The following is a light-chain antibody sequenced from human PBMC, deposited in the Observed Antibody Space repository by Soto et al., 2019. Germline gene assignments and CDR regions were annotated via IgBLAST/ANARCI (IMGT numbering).Light chain of an antibody. V-gene: IGLV1-44*01. Sequence: QSVLTQPPSASGTPGQRVTISCSGSSSNIDSNTVNWYQQLPGTAPKLLIYSNNQRPSGVPDRFSGSKSGTSASLAISGLQSEDEADYYCAAWDDSLNGAVFGGGTKLTVL. CDR1: SSNIDSNT. CDR2: SNN. J-gene: IGLJ2*01. CDR3: AAWDDSLNGAV.